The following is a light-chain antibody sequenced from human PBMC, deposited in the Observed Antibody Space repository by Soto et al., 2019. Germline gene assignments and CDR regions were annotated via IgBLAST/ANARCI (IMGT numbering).Light chain of an antibody. CDR2: EGS. CDR1: SSDVGTYNL. Sequence: QSVLTQPASVSGSPGQSITISCTGTSSDVGTYNLVSWYQQHPGKGPKLIIYEGSKRPSGISNRFSGSKSGNTASLTISGLQAEDESDYYCCSYAGSGTFVFGTGTKLTVL. CDR3: CSYAGSGTFV. V-gene: IGLV2-23*01. J-gene: IGLJ1*01.